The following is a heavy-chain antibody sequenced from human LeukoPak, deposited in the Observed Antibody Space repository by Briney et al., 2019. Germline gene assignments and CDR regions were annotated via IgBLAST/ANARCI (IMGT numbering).Heavy chain of an antibody. Sequence: SVKVSCKASGGTFSSYAITWVRQAPGQGLEWMGGTIPIFGTANYAQKFQGRVTITADESTCTAYMELSSLRSEDTAVYYCARGASGSYLDYWGQGTLVTVSS. D-gene: IGHD1-26*01. CDR2: TIPIFGTA. CDR1: GGTFSSYA. CDR3: ARGASGSYLDY. J-gene: IGHJ4*02. V-gene: IGHV1-69*13.